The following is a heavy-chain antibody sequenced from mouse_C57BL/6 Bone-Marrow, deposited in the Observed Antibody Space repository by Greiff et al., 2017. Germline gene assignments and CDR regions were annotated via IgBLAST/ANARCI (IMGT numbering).Heavy chain of an antibody. J-gene: IGHJ4*01. Sequence: EVHLVESGGGLVKPGGSLTLSCAASGFTFSSYAMSWVRQTPEKRLEWVATISDGGSYTYYPDNVKGRFTISRDNAKNNLYLQMSHLKSEDTAMYYCARVLRRVYYAMDYWGQGTSVTVSS. D-gene: IGHD1-1*01. CDR2: ISDGGSYT. CDR3: ARVLRRVYYAMDY. V-gene: IGHV5-4*01. CDR1: GFTFSSYA.